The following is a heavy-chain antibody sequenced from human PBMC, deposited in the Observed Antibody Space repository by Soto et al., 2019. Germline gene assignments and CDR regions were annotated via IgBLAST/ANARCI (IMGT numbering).Heavy chain of an antibody. CDR3: ARDSVSGYPNGGFDP. V-gene: IGHV4-30-2*01. D-gene: IGHD3-22*01. Sequence: QLQLQESDSGLVRSSQTLSLTCAVSGGSIGSGDHSWNWIRQPPGKGLEWIGYIYHSGSTYYNPSLKSRVTMSVDRSKNQFSLNLFSVTAADTAVYYCARDSVSGYPNGGFDPWGQGTLVTVSS. J-gene: IGHJ5*02. CDR1: GGSIGSGDHS. CDR2: IYHSGST.